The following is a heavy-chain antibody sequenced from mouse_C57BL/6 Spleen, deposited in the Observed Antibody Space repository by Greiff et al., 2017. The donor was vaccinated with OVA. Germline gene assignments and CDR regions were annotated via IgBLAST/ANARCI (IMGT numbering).Heavy chain of an antibody. CDR2: ISGGGGNT. D-gene: IGHD2-1*01. V-gene: IGHV5-9*01. CDR3: ARLYYGNFDY. Sequence: EVQLVESGGGLVKPGGSLKLSCAASGFTFSSYTMSWVRQTPEKRLEWVATISGGGGNTYYPDSVKGRFTISRDNAKNTLYLQMSSLRSEDTALYYCARLYYGNFDYWGQGTTLTVSS. CDR1: GFTFSSYT. J-gene: IGHJ2*01.